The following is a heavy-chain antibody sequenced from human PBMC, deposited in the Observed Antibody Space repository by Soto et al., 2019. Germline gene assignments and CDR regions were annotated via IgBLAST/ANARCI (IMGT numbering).Heavy chain of an antibody. J-gene: IGHJ4*02. Sequence: QVQLQESGPGLEKPSGTQSLSCVVSSGSISSTNWWSWVRQPPGRGLEWIGAIYHSGSINYNPSLRSRATISVDKSKNQFSLNLISVTAADTAVYFCLKEGSGWSYLDHWGQGILVTVSS. CDR2: IYHSGSI. D-gene: IGHD6-19*01. CDR1: SGSISSTNW. V-gene: IGHV4-4*02. CDR3: LKEGSGWSYLDH.